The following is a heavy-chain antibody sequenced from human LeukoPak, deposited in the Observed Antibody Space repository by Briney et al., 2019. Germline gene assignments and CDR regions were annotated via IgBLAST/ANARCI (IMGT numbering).Heavy chain of an antibody. J-gene: IGHJ6*03. Sequence: SETLFLTCTVSGGSISSFYWSCVRQPAGKGLEWIGRIDTRGSTHYNPSLKSRVTMSLDTSKSQFSLKLSSVTVADTAVYYCARGLGGAYYYMDVWGRGTTVTVSS. V-gene: IGHV4-4*07. D-gene: IGHD3-16*01. CDR3: ARGLGGAYYYMDV. CDR2: IDTRGST. CDR1: GGSISSFY.